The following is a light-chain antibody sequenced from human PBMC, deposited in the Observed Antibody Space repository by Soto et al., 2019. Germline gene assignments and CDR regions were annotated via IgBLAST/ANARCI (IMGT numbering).Light chain of an antibody. Sequence: QSALTQPASVSGSPGQSITISCTGTSSDVGGYNYVSWYQQHPGKAPKLIIYEVTHRPSGVSSRFYGSRSGNTASLTISGLQAEDEADYYCSSYASSSTYVFGTGTKLTVL. CDR3: SSYASSSTYV. CDR2: EVT. V-gene: IGLV2-14*01. J-gene: IGLJ1*01. CDR1: SSDVGGYNY.